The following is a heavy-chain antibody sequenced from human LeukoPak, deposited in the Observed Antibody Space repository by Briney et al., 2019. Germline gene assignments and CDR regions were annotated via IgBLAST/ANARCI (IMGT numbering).Heavy chain of an antibody. CDR1: GFTFSSYW. D-gene: IGHD1-20*01. CDR3: ARGDNWAFDY. J-gene: IGHJ4*02. Sequence: GGPLRLSCAASGFTFSSYWMSWVRQAPGRGPEWLANIKPDGNEKYYVDSVRGRFTISRDNALHSLYLHMNSLRVEDTAIYYCARGDNWAFDYWGQGTLVTVSS. V-gene: IGHV3-7*05. CDR2: IKPDGNEK.